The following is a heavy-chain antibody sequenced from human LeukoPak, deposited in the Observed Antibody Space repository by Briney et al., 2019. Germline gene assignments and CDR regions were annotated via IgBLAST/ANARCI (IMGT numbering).Heavy chain of an antibody. V-gene: IGHV1-24*01. CDR3: ATDSRGYSYGYSYYYGMDV. CDR2: FDPEDGET. CDR1: GYTLTELS. Sequence: ASVKVSFKVSGYTLTELSMHWVRQAPGKGLEWMGGFDPEDGETIYAQKFQGRVTMTEDTSTDTAYMELSSLRSEDTAVYYCATDSRGYSYGYSYYYGMDVWGQGTTVTVSS. J-gene: IGHJ6*02. D-gene: IGHD5-18*01.